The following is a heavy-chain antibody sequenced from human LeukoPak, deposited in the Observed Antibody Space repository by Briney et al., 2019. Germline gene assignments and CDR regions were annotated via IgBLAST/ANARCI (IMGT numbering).Heavy chain of an antibody. CDR2: INPNSGDT. V-gene: IGHV1-2*02. D-gene: IGHD5-12*01. Sequence: APVKVSCKASGYTFTNHPMHWVRQAPGQGLEWMGWINPNSGDTNYVQKFQGRVTMTRDPSISTAYMELSGLRADDTAVYYCARERYTAYGNFDYWGQGTQVTVSS. CDR3: ARERYTAYGNFDY. CDR1: GYTFTNHP. J-gene: IGHJ4*02.